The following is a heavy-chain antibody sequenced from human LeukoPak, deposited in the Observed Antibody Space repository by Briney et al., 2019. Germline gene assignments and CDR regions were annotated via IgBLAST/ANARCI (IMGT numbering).Heavy chain of an antibody. D-gene: IGHD5-12*01. CDR3: AGLRSGYDEDY. CDR1: GGTFSIYA. V-gene: IGHV1-69*04. CDR2: IIPILGIA. Sequence: ASVKVSCKASGGTFSIYAISWVRQAPGQGLEWMGRIIPILGIANYAQKFQGRVTITADKSTSTAYMELSSLRSEDTAVYYCAGLRSGYDEDYWGQGTLVTVSS. J-gene: IGHJ4*02.